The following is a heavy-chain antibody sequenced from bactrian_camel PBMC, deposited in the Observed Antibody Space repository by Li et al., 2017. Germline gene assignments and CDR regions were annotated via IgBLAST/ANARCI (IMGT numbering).Heavy chain of an antibody. Sequence: HVQLVESGGGLVQTGGSLRLSCAASGDTANTASRCMGWFRQAPGKEREAVTSIDSAGTTTYADSVKGRFTISRDNAKNTVYLQMGSLRPEDTAMYYCAASTTIPNNMLRGSGYTYWGQGTQVTVS. V-gene: IGHV3S53*01. D-gene: IGHD2*01. CDR1: GDTANTASRC. CDR3: AASTTIPNNMLRGSGYTY. J-gene: IGHJ4*01. CDR2: IDSAGTT.